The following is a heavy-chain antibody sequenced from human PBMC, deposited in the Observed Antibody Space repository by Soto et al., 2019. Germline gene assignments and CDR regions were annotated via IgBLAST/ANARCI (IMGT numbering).Heavy chain of an antibody. CDR3: SRSGYSDIWNGKDLDY. CDR1: GFTFGDYA. D-gene: IGHD6-13*01. CDR2: IRRKAHGGTT. V-gene: IGHV3-49*03. Sequence: EVQLVESGGGLVQPGRSLRLSCTASGFTFGDYAMSWFRQAPGMGLEWVGFIRRKAHGGTTEYAASVKGRFTISRDDSKSFAYLQMNRLKAEDTAVYYCSRSGYSDIWNGKDLDYWGQGTLVTVSS. J-gene: IGHJ4*02.